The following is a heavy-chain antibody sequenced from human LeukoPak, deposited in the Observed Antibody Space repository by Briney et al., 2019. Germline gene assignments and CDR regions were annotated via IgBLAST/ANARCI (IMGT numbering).Heavy chain of an antibody. CDR3: ARVRPPNIVDSVMDYKYYHDIDV. CDR1: GGTFSRYG. Sequence: GASVKVSCKASGGTFSRYGISWVRQAPGQGLEWMGWISAYNGNTNYAQKVQGRVTMTTDRPTTTASMELRSLRSDDTAMYYCARVRPPNIVDSVMDYKYYHDIDVWGQGTTVTVSS. V-gene: IGHV1-18*01. J-gene: IGHJ6*02. D-gene: IGHD5-18*01. CDR2: ISAYNGNT.